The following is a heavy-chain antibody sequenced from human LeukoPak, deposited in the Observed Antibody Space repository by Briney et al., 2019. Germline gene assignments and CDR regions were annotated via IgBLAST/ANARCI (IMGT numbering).Heavy chain of an antibody. CDR2: MNPNSGNT. V-gene: IGHV1-8*01. CDR1: GYTFTSYD. CDR3: ARARPPRGAYYYYYMDV. Sequence: AASVKVSCKASGYTFTSYDINWVRQATGQGLGWMGWMNPNSGNTGYAQKFQGRVTMTRNTSISTAYMELSSLRSEDTAVYYCARARPPRGAYYYYYMDVWGKGTTVTVSS. D-gene: IGHD6-6*01. J-gene: IGHJ6*03.